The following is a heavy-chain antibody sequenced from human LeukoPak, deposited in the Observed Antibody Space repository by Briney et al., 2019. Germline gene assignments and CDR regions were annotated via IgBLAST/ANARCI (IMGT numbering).Heavy chain of an antibody. Sequence: GGSLRLSCAASGFTLSSYAMHWVRQAPGKGLQWVAIISYDGSNKYYADSVKGRFTISRDNSKNTLYLQMNSLRAEDTAVYYCAKSRRDGYNLGAWGQGTLVTVSS. V-gene: IGHV3-30-3*02. CDR2: ISYDGSNK. D-gene: IGHD5-24*01. J-gene: IGHJ4*02. CDR1: GFTLSSYA. CDR3: AKSRRDGYNLGA.